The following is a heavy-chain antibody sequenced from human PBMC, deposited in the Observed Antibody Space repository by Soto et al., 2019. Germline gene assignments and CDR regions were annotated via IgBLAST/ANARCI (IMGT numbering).Heavy chain of an antibody. J-gene: IGHJ6*02. D-gene: IGHD3-22*01. CDR3: ATTGEDYYDSSGYLYYYYGMDV. CDR2: IYYSGST. CDR1: GGSISSSSYY. Sequence: SETLSLTCTVSGGSISSSSYYWGWIRQPPGKGLEWIGSIYYSGSTYYNPSLKSRVTISVDTSKNQFSLKLSSVTAADTAVYYCATTGEDYYDSSGYLYYYYGMDVWGQGTTVTVSS. V-gene: IGHV4-39*01.